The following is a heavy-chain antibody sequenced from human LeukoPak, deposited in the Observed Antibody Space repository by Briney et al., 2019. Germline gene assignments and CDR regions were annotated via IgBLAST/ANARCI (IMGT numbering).Heavy chain of an antibody. CDR2: IIPIFGTA. CDR1: GGTFSSYA. J-gene: IGHJ5*02. D-gene: IGHD3-3*01. CDR3: ARSPLSDFWSGYYDKYNWFDP. Sequence: SVKVSCKASGGTFSSYAISWVRQAPGQGLEWMGGIIPIFGTANYAQKFQGRVTITTDESTSTAYMELSSLRSEDTAVYYCARSPLSDFWSGYYDKYNWFDPWGQGTLATVSS. V-gene: IGHV1-69*05.